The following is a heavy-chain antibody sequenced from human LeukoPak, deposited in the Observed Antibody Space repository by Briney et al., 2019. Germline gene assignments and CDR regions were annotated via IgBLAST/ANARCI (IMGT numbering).Heavy chain of an antibody. J-gene: IGHJ5*02. CDR1: RYTFTSYD. Sequence: GASVKVSCKASRYTFTSYDINWVRQATGQGLEWMGWMNPNSGNTGYAQKFQGRVTITRNTSISTAYMELSSLRSEDTAVYYCARVNYDYVWGSYRPPLSSHNWFDPWGQGTLVTVSS. CDR3: ARVNYDYVWGSYRPPLSSHNWFDP. V-gene: IGHV1-8*03. D-gene: IGHD3-16*02. CDR2: MNPNSGNT.